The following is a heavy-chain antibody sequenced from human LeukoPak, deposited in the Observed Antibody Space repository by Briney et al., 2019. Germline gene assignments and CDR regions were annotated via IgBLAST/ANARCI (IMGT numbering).Heavy chain of an antibody. Sequence: SETLSLTCTVSGGSLSSNYWSWIRQPPGKGLEWIGYIYYSGRTNYNPSLKSRVTISVDTPQKQFSLKLSSVTAADTAVYYCARSTVTTPDDYWGQGTRVTVSS. CDR2: IYYSGRT. D-gene: IGHD4-17*01. J-gene: IGHJ4*02. CDR1: GGSLSSNY. V-gene: IGHV4-59*01. CDR3: ARSTVTTPDDY.